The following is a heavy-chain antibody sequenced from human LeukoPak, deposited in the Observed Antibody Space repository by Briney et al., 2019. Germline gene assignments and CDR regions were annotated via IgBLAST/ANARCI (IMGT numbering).Heavy chain of an antibody. Sequence: TGGSLRLSCAASGFTFSSYAMSWVRQAPGKGLEWVLAISGSGGSTYYADSVKGRFTISRDNSKNTLYLQMTSLRVEDTAIYYCAKDAYGDFSAPFDSWGQGTLVIVSS. V-gene: IGHV3-23*01. CDR3: AKDAYGDFSAPFDS. CDR1: GFTFSSYA. D-gene: IGHD4-17*01. J-gene: IGHJ4*02. CDR2: ISGSGGST.